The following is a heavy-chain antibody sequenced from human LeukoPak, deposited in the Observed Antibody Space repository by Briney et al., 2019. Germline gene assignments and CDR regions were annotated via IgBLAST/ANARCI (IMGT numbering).Heavy chain of an antibody. V-gene: IGHV1-18*01. CDR1: GYTFTSYG. CDR2: ISAYNGNT. CDR3: ARGSGEEYYYDSSGYRSYYFDY. J-gene: IGHJ4*02. D-gene: IGHD3-22*01. Sequence: ASVKVSCKASGYTFTSYGISWVRQAPGQGLEWMGWISAYNGNTNYARKLQGRVTMTTDTSTSTAYMELRSLRSDDTAVYYCARGSGEEYYYDSSGYRSYYFDYWGQGTLVTVSS.